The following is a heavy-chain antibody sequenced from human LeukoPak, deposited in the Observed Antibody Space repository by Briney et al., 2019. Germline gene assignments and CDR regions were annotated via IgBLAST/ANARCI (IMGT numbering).Heavy chain of an antibody. CDR3: ATLRYYYGSGSFSAFDI. Sequence: ASVKVSCKASGYTFTSYDINWVRQATGQGLEWMGWMNPNSGNTGYAQKFQGRVTMTRNTSISTAYMELSSLRSEDTAVYYCATLRYYYGSGSFSAFDIWGQGTMVTVSS. CDR1: GYTFTSYD. V-gene: IGHV1-8*01. CDR2: MNPNSGNT. D-gene: IGHD3-10*01. J-gene: IGHJ3*02.